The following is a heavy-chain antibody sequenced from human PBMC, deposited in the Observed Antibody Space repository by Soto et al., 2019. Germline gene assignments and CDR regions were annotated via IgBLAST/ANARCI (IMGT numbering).Heavy chain of an antibody. CDR2: IYSAGST. Sequence: GGSLRLSCAASGLTVSSSYMSWVRQAPGKGLQWVSVIYSAGSTDYANSVKGRFTISRDISTNMVYLQMSSLTDEDTAVYYCARALGSGYADAFNMWGRGTMVTVSS. J-gene: IGHJ3*02. D-gene: IGHD3-3*01. V-gene: IGHV3-53*01. CDR1: GLTVSSSY. CDR3: ARALGSGYADAFNM.